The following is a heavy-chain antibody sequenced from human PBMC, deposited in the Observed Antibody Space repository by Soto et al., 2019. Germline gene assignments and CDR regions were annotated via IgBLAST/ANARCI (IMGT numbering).Heavy chain of an antibody. CDR1: GASVSSNTAA. V-gene: IGHV6-1*01. CDR3: ERGVAFRGFDL. D-gene: IGHD5-12*01. CDR2: TYYRSNWRH. Sequence: SPALSLTCAISGASVSSNTAAWNWIRSSPSRGLEWLGRTYYRSNWRHDYAVSVKSRITVNPDTSKNHFSLQLNSVTPDDTAVYSCERGVAFRGFDLWGQVTLFPVSP. J-gene: IGHJ4*02.